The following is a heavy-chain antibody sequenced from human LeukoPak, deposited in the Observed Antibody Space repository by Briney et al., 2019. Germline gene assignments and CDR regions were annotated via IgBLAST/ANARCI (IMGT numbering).Heavy chain of an antibody. D-gene: IGHD3-9*01. CDR1: GFTFSSYS. V-gene: IGHV3-30*02. J-gene: IGHJ4*02. Sequence: GGSLRLSCAASGFTFSSYSMNWVRQAPGKGLEWVAFIRYDGSNKYYADSVKGRFTISRDNSKNTLYLQMNSLRAEDMALYYCAKGLYDILTGIFDYWGQGTLVTVSS. CDR2: IRYDGSNK. CDR3: AKGLYDILTGIFDY.